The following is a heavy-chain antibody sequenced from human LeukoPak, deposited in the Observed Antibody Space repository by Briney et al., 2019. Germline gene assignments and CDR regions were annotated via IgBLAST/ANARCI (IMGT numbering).Heavy chain of an antibody. Sequence: ASETLSLTCIVSGDSIISSDYHWGWIRQPPGKEMEWIGTIFYSGSTHYSPSLKSRVTISVDTSKNLFSLNLSSVTAADTAVYYCARHPDYGDYRGYFDLWGRGTLVTVSS. D-gene: IGHD4-17*01. J-gene: IGHJ2*01. CDR3: ARHPDYGDYRGYFDL. CDR1: GDSIISSDYH. CDR2: IFYSGST. V-gene: IGHV4-39*01.